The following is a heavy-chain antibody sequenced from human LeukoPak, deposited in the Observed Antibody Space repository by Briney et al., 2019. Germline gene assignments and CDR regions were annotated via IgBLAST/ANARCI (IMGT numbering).Heavy chain of an antibody. CDR2: ISSSSSTI. J-gene: IGHJ4*02. D-gene: IGHD4-17*01. Sequence: AGGSLRLSCAASGFTFSSYSMNWVRQAPGKGLEWVSYISSSSSTIYYADSVRGRFTISRDNAKNSLYLQMNSLRAEDTAVYYCARDTTTDYWGQGTLVTVSS. V-gene: IGHV3-48*01. CDR3: ARDTTTDY. CDR1: GFTFSSYS.